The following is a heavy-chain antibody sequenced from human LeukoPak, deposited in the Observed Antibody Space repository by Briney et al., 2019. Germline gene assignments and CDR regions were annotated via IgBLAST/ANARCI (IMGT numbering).Heavy chain of an antibody. CDR3: ARAKTTVTDAAGMGIDY. Sequence: PSETLSLTCAVSGGSISSGGYSWSWIRQPPGKGLEWIGYIYYSGSTYHNPSLKSRVTISVDTSKNQFSLKLGSVTAADTAVYYCARAKTTVTDAAGMGIDYWGQGTLVTVSS. CDR2: IYYSGST. CDR1: GGSISSGGYS. D-gene: IGHD4-17*01. V-gene: IGHV4-30-4*07. J-gene: IGHJ4*02.